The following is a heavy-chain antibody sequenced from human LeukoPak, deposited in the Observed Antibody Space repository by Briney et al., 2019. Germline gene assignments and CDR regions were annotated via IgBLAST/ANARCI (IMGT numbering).Heavy chain of an antibody. V-gene: IGHV1-46*01. J-gene: IGHJ3*02. CDR1: GYTFTSYY. Sequence: GASVKVSCKASGYTFTSYYLYWVRQAPGQGLEWMGVINPSGGSTTSAQKFQGRVTMTRDTSTSTVYMELRSLRSDDTAVYYCARDKRYALDIWGQGTMVTVSS. D-gene: IGHD6-25*01. CDR2: INPSGGST. CDR3: ARDKRYALDI.